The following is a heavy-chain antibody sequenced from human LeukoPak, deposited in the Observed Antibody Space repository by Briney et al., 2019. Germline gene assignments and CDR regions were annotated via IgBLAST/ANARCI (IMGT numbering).Heavy chain of an antibody. Sequence: ASVKVSCKASGYTFTSYGISWVRQAPGQGLEWMGWISAYNGNTNYAQKLQGRVTMTTDTSTSTAYMELRSLRSEDTAVYYCARSRGEPGYSSSWYSDAFDIWGQGTMVTVSS. CDR1: GYTFTSYG. CDR2: ISAYNGNT. D-gene: IGHD6-13*01. CDR3: ARSRGEPGYSSSWYSDAFDI. J-gene: IGHJ3*02. V-gene: IGHV1-18*01.